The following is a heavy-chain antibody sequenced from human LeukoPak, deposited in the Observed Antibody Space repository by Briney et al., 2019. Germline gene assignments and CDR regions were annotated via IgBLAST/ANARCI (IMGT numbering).Heavy chain of an antibody. J-gene: IGHJ6*02. CDR1: GYTFTSYY. Sequence: ASVKVSCKASGYTFTSYYLHWVRQAPGQGLERMGIINFSGGSTTYAQKFQGRVTITADESTSTAYMELSSLRSEDTAVYYCARDRITVSPNWYYYYGMDVWGQETTVTVSS. CDR2: INFSGGST. D-gene: IGHD4-11*01. CDR3: ARDRITVSPNWYYYYGMDV. V-gene: IGHV1-46*01.